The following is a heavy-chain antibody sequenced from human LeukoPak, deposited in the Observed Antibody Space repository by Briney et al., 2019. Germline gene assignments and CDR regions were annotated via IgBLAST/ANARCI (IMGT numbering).Heavy chain of an antibody. CDR1: GFTLSSYS. D-gene: IGHD1-26*01. V-gene: IGHV3-21*04. CDR2: ISSSSSHI. J-gene: IGHJ4*02. Sequence: GGSLRLSCAVSGFTLSSYSMNWVRQAPGEGLEWVSSISSSSSHIYYADSVKGRFTISRDNAKNSLYLQMNSLKTEDTAVYYCTGCGRIRCSLDSIDFWGQGTLVTVSS. CDR3: TGCGRIRCSLDSIDF.